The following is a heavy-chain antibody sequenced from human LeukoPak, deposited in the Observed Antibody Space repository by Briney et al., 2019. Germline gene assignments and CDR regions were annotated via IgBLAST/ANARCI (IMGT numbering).Heavy chain of an antibody. CDR2: ISGSGGST. J-gene: IGHJ5*02. D-gene: IGHD5-18*01. Sequence: GGSLRLSCAASGFTFSSYGMSWVRQAPGKGLEWVSAISGSGGSTYYADSVKGRFTISRDNSKNTLYLQMNSLRADDTAVYYCARPPTGYSYGYFVWFDPWGQGTLVTVSS. CDR1: GFTFSSYG. CDR3: ARPPTGYSYGYFVWFDP. V-gene: IGHV3-23*01.